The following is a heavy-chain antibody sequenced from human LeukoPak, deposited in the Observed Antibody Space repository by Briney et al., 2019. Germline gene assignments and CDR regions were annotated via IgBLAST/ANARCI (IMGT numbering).Heavy chain of an antibody. CDR3: AKDGGELPATFDY. V-gene: IGHV3-74*01. Sequence: PGGSLRLSCTASGFSFSGHWMHWARQLPGKGLVWVSRISPTGSTTSYADSVKGRFTISRDNAMNSLYLQMNSLRAEDTAVYYCAKDGGELPATFDYWGQGTLVTVSS. J-gene: IGHJ4*02. CDR2: ISPTGSTT. CDR1: GFSFSGHW. D-gene: IGHD1-26*01.